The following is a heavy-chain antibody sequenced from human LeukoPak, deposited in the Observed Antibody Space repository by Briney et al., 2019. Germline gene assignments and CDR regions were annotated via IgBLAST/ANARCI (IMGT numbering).Heavy chain of an antibody. J-gene: IGHJ4*02. CDR3: ARDNFDYPYFDY. V-gene: IGHV3-48*03. D-gene: IGHD3-9*01. CDR2: ISSSGSTI. CDR1: GFTFSSYE. Sequence: GGSLRLSCAASGFTFSSYEMNWVRQAPGKGLEWVSYISSSGSTIYYADSVKGRFTISRDNAKNSLYLQMNSLRAEDTAVYYCARDNFDYPYFDYWGQGTLVTVSS.